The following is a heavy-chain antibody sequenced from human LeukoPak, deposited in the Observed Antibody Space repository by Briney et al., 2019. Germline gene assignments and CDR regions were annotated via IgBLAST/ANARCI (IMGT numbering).Heavy chain of an antibody. CDR3: ARSFTPSFDY. Sequence: PSETLSPTCAVYGGSFSGYYWSWIRQPPGKGLEWIGEISHSGSTNYNPSLKSRVTISVDTSKNQFSLKLSSVTAADTAVYYCARSFTPSFDYWGQGTLVTVSS. J-gene: IGHJ4*02. V-gene: IGHV4-34*01. CDR1: GGSFSGYY. CDR2: ISHSGST.